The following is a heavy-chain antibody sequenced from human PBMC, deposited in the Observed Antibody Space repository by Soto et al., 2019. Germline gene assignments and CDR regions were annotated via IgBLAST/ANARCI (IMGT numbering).Heavy chain of an antibody. D-gene: IGHD6-6*01. CDR2: INPNGGSP. J-gene: IGHJ4*02. V-gene: IGHV1-46*03. CDR3: TRGLASGDY. CDR1: GYIFTNFY. Sequence: QVQLVQPGAEVKKPGASVKFSCKASGYIFTNFYIHWVRQAPGQGLEWIGIINPNGGSPKYAQNFQGRVTMTRDTSTRTVYMDLSSLRSEDTAVYYCTRGLASGDYRCQGTLITVSS.